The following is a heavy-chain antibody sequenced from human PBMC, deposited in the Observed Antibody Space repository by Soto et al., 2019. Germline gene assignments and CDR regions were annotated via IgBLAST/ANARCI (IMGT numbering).Heavy chain of an antibody. CDR2: ISYDGSNK. V-gene: IGHV3-30*18. CDR3: AKDREGGGALDY. Sequence: QVQLVESGGGVVQPGRSLRLSCAASGFTFSSYGMHWVRQAPGKGLEWVAVISYDGSNKYYADSVKGRFTISRDNSKNTLYLQMNSLRAEDTAVYYCAKDREGGGALDYWGQGTLVTVSS. J-gene: IGHJ4*02. CDR1: GFTFSSYG. D-gene: IGHD3-16*01.